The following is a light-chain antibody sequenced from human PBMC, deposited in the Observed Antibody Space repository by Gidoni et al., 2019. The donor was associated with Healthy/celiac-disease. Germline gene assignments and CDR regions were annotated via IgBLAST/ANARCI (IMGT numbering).Light chain of an antibody. CDR2: KAS. J-gene: IGKJ3*01. V-gene: IGKV1-5*03. Sequence: DIQMTQSPSTLSASVGDRVTITCRASQSISSWLAWYQQKPGKAPKLLIYKASSLESGVPSRFSGSGSETEFTLTISSLQPDDFATYYCQQYNSYPIFTFGPGTKVDTK. CDR1: QSISSW. CDR3: QQYNSYPIFT.